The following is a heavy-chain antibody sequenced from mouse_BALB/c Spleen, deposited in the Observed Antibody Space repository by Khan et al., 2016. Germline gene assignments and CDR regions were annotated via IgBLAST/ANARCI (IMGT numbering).Heavy chain of an antibody. CDR2: ISYSGST. CDR1: GYSITSDYA. Sequence: EVKLEESGPGLVKPSQSLSLTCTVTGYSITSDYAWNWIRQFPGNKLEWMGNISYSGSTSYNPSLKSRISITRDTSKNQFFLQLNSVTNEDTATSYCASTPPRWYFDVGGAGTPVTVSS. V-gene: IGHV3-2*02. CDR3: ASTPPRWYFDV. J-gene: IGHJ1*01.